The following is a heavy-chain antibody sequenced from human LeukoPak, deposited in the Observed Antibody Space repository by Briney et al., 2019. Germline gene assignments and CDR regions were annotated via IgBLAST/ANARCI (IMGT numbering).Heavy chain of an antibody. D-gene: IGHD1-14*01. CDR3: ARSLPTTYRFDP. V-gene: IGHV3-21*01. Sequence: GGSLRLSCAASAFIFSSYSMTWVRQAPGKGLEWVSSISSSSTYIYYADSVKGRFTISRDNAKNSLYLQMNSLRAEDTAVYYCARSLPTTYRFDPWGQGTLVTVSS. CDR2: ISSSSTYI. CDR1: AFIFSSYS. J-gene: IGHJ5*02.